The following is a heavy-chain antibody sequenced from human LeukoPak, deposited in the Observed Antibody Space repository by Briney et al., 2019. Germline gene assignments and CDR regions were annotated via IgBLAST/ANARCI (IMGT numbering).Heavy chain of an antibody. Sequence: GGSLRLSCAASGFTFSDYNMRWIRQAPGKGLEWVSSISRSGSTKYYADSVKGRFTISRDNAKNSLYLQMNSLRAEDTAVYYCAELGITMIGGVWGKGTTVTISS. CDR2: ISRSGSTK. V-gene: IGHV3-11*04. CDR3: AELGITMIGGV. CDR1: GFTFSDYN. J-gene: IGHJ6*04. D-gene: IGHD3-10*02.